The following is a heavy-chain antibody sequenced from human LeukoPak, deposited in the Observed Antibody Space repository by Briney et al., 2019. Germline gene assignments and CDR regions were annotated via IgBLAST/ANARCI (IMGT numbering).Heavy chain of an antibody. J-gene: IGHJ6*02. D-gene: IGHD4-17*01. Sequence: GGSLRLSCAASGFTFSSYAMNWVRQAPGKGLEWVSAISGSGGSTYYADSVKGRFTISRDNAENSLYLQMNSLKGEDTALYYCVKSDGDSFRYFGMDVWGQGITVIVSS. CDR1: GFTFSSYA. V-gene: IGHV3-23*01. CDR2: ISGSGGST. CDR3: VKSDGDSFRYFGMDV.